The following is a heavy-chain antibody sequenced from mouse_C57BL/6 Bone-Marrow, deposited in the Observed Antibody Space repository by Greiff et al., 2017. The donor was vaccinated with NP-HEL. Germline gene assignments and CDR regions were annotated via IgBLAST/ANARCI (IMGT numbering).Heavy chain of an antibody. V-gene: IGHV14-2*01. CDR3: ARSSGGYAGWFAY. D-gene: IGHD2-10*02. CDR1: GFNIKDYY. CDR2: IDPEDGET. Sequence: VQLKQSGAELVKPGASVKLSCTASGFNIKDYYMHWVKQRTEQGLEWIGRIDPEDGETKYAPKFQGKATLTADTSSNTAYLQLSSLTSEDTAVYYCARSSGGYAGWFAYWGQGTLVTVSA. J-gene: IGHJ3*01.